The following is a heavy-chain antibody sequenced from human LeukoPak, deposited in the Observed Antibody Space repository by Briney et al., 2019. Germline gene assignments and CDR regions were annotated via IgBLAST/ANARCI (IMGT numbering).Heavy chain of an antibody. J-gene: IGHJ4*02. Sequence: SETLSLTCSVSGGSIAVNHYYWGWIRQPPGKGLEWIGSGLYTGNTYSNPSLRSRVTISVDTSKNEFSLNLSSVTATDTAVYYCARHDGRGGATMGALDYWGRGTLVTVSS. CDR3: ARHDGRGGATMGALDY. D-gene: IGHD4/OR15-4a*01. V-gene: IGHV4-39*01. CDR2: GLYTGNT. CDR1: GGSIAVNHYY.